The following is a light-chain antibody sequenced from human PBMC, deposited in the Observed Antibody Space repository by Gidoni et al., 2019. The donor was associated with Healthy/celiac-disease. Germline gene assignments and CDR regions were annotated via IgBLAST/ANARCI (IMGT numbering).Light chain of an antibody. CDR1: QSISSY. CDR3: QQSYSTPIT. Sequence: GDRVTITCRASQSISSYLNWYQQKPGKAPKLLIYAASSLQSGDPSRFSGSGSGTDFTLTISSLQPEDFATFYCQQSYSTPITFGQGTRLEIK. J-gene: IGKJ5*01. V-gene: IGKV1-39*01. CDR2: AAS.